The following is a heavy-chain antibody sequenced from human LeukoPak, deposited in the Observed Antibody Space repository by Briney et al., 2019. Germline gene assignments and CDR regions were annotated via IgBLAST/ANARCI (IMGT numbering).Heavy chain of an antibody. D-gene: IGHD3-22*01. J-gene: IGHJ3*02. CDR1: GYTFTSYG. CDR3: ARDRNTMIVVIDAFDI. CDR2: ISAYNGNT. V-gene: IGHV1-18*01. Sequence: ASVKVSYKASGYTFTSYGISWVRQAPGQGLEWMGWISAYNGNTNYAQKLQGRVTMTTDTSTSTAYMELRSLRSDDTAVYYCARDRNTMIVVIDAFDIWGQGTMVTVSS.